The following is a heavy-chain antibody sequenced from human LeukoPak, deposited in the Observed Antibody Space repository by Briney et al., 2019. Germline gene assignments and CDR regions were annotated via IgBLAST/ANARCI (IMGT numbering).Heavy chain of an antibody. Sequence: SETLSLTCSVSGGSINSHYWSWIRQPPGKRLEWIGYIFNTGNTNYNPSLASRVTMSVDTSKNQFSLKLNSVTAADTAVYYCARHQFTGLAAWGQGTLVTVSS. CDR2: IFNTGNT. CDR1: GGSINSHY. V-gene: IGHV4-59*08. CDR3: ARHQFTGLAA. J-gene: IGHJ4*02. D-gene: IGHD6-25*01.